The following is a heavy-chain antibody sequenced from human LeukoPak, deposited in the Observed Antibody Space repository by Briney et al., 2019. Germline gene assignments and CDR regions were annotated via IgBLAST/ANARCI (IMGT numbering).Heavy chain of an antibody. CDR1: GGSISSSSYN. D-gene: IGHD3-22*01. CDR3: ARAPYYDSSLGY. V-gene: IGHV4-39*07. J-gene: IGHJ4*02. CDR2: IYYSGST. Sequence: SETLSLTCIVSGGSISSSSYNWGWIRQPPGTGLEWIGSIYYSGSTYYNPSLKSRVTISVDTSKNQFSLKLSSVTAADTAVYYCARAPYYDSSLGYWGQGTLVTVSS.